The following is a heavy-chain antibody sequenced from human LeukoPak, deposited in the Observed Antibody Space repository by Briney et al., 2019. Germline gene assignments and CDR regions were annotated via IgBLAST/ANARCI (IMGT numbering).Heavy chain of an antibody. CDR1: GFTFSDYY. D-gene: IGHD3-16*01. J-gene: IGHJ4*02. CDR3: ARKTLLGAFFDY. V-gene: IGHV3-11*04. CDR2: ISSSGNPI. Sequence: EGSLRLSCAASGFTFSDYYMSWIRQAPGKGLEWVSHISSSGNPIYYADSVKGRFTISRDNAKNSLYLQMNSLRAEDTAVYYCARKTLLGAFFDYWGQGTLIPVSS.